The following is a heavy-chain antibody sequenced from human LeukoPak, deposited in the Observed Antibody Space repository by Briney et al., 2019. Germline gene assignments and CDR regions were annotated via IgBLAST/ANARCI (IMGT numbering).Heavy chain of an antibody. Sequence: ASVTVSCTASGYTFTSYDINWVRQATGQGLEWMGWMNPNSGNTGYAQKFQGRVTMTRNTSISTAYMELSSLTSEDTAVYYCARVEFNGGYSHVYWGQGTLVTVSS. CDR2: MNPNSGNT. D-gene: IGHD5-12*01. CDR3: ARVEFNGGYSHVY. CDR1: GYTFTSYD. J-gene: IGHJ4*02. V-gene: IGHV1-8*01.